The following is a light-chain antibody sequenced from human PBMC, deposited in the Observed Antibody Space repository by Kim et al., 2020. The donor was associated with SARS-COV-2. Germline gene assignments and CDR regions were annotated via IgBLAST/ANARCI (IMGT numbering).Light chain of an antibody. CDR1: QGIGIS. CDR3: QKYDSAPQT. Sequence: SASVGDSFTITCRATQGIGISLAWYQQKPGKVPKLLIYAASNLHSGVPSRFSGGGSGTDFTLTISSLQPDDIATYYCQKYDSAPQTFGPGTKLEI. J-gene: IGKJ2*01. CDR2: AAS. V-gene: IGKV1-27*01.